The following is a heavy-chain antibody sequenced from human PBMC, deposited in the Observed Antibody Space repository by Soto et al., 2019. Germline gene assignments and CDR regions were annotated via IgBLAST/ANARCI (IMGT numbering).Heavy chain of an antibody. CDR3: AIPYCSGGSCYYYGLNV. Sequence: PXXSLKISCKGSGYSFTSYWIDGVRQMPGKGLEWMGIIYPGDSDTRYSPSFQGQVTISADKSISTAYLQWSSLKASDTAMYYCAIPYCSGGSCYYYGLNVWGQGTTVTVSS. J-gene: IGHJ6*02. V-gene: IGHV5-51*01. CDR1: GYSFTSYW. D-gene: IGHD2-15*01. CDR2: IYPGDSDT.